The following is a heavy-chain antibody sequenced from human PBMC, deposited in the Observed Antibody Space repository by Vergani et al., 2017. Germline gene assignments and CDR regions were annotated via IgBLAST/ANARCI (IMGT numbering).Heavy chain of an antibody. Sequence: EVQLVESGGGLVKPGGSLRLSCAASGFTFSSYSMNWVRQAPGKGLDWVSSISSSSSYIYYADSVKGRFTISRDNAKNSLYLQMNSLRAEDTAVYYCARADIVRGAVAFDIWGQGTMVTVSS. J-gene: IGHJ3*02. D-gene: IGHD2-15*01. CDR2: ISSSSSYI. CDR3: ARADIVRGAVAFDI. V-gene: IGHV3-21*01. CDR1: GFTFSSYS.